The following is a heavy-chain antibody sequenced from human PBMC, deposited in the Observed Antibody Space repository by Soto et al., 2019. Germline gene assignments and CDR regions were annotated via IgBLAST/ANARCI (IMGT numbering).Heavy chain of an antibody. CDR2: INHSGST. Sequence: SETLSLTCAVYGGSFSGYYWSWIRQPPGKGLEWIGEINHSGSTNYNPSLKSRVTISVDTSKNRFSLKLSSVTAADTAVYYCARHFSVDYFDYWGQGALVTVSS. V-gene: IGHV4-34*01. CDR1: GGSFSGYY. CDR3: ARHFSVDYFDY. J-gene: IGHJ4*02.